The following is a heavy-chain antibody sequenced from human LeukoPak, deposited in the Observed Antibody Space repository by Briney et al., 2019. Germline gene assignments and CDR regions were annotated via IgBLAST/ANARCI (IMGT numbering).Heavy chain of an antibody. J-gene: IGHJ5*02. D-gene: IGHD2-21*01. Sequence: SGTPSLTCPVSGGSISSYYWSWIRQPPGKGLERIGYIYYSGSTNYNPSLKSRVTISVDTSKNQFSLKLSSVTAADTAVYYCARARDLVTWGQGTLVTVSS. CDR3: ARARDLVT. V-gene: IGHV4-59*01. CDR2: IYYSGST. CDR1: GGSISSYY.